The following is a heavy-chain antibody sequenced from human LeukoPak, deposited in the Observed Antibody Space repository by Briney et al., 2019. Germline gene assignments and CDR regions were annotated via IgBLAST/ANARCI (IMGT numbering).Heavy chain of an antibody. CDR2: IWYDGSNK. D-gene: IGHD3-22*01. J-gene: IGHJ4*02. V-gene: IGHV3-33*01. Sequence: GGSLRLSCAASGFTFSNYDMHWVRQAPGKGLEWVAVIWYDGSNKYYADSVKGRFTISRDNSKNTLYLQMNSLRAEDTAVYYCARDYWSYYYDSSGYYNYWGQGILVTVSS. CDR3: ARDYWSYYYDSSGYYNY. CDR1: GFTFSNYD.